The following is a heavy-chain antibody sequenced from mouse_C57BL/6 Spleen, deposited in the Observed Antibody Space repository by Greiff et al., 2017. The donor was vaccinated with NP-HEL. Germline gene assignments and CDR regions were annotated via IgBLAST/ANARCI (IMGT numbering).Heavy chain of an antibody. CDR2: IYPGSGST. J-gene: IGHJ2*01. V-gene: IGHV1-55*01. D-gene: IGHD2-3*01. CDR1: GYTFTSYW. Sequence: QVQLQQSGAELVKPGASVKMSCKASGYTFTSYWITWVKQRPGQGLEWIGDIYPGSGSTNYNEKFKSKATLTVDTSSSTAYMQLSSLTSEDSAVYYCARFYDGYSPFDYWGQGTTLTVSS. CDR3: ARFYDGYSPFDY.